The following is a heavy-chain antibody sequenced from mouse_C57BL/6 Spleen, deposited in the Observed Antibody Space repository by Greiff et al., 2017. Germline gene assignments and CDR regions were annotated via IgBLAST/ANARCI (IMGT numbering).Heavy chain of an antibody. CDR1: GYTFTSYW. V-gene: IGHV1-52*01. CDR2: IDPSDSET. CDR3: ARRGSSLYYFDY. D-gene: IGHD1-1*01. J-gene: IGHJ2*01. Sequence: QVQLKQPGAELVRPGSSVKLSCKASGYTFTSYWMHWVKQRPIQGLEWIGNIDPSDSETHYNQKFKDKATLTVDKSSSTAYMQLSSLTSEDSAVYYCARRGSSLYYFDYWGQGTTLTVSS.